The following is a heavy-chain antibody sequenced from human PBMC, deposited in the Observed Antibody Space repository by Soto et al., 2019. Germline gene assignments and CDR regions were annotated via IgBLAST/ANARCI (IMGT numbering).Heavy chain of an antibody. Sequence: QVQLVESGGGLVKPGGSLRLSCAASGFTFSDYYMSWIRQAPGKGLEWVSYISSSSSYTNYADYVKGRFTISRDNAKNSLYLQMNSLRAEDTAVYYCARACYDSSGYPTDYWGQGTLVTVSS. V-gene: IGHV3-11*06. D-gene: IGHD3-22*01. CDR1: GFTFSDYY. CDR2: ISSSSSYT. J-gene: IGHJ4*02. CDR3: ARACYDSSGYPTDY.